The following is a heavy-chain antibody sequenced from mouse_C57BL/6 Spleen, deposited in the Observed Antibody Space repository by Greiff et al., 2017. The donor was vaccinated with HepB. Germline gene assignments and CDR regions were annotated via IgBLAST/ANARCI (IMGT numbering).Heavy chain of an antibody. D-gene: IGHD2-1*01. CDR3: ARYGIYYGNHGGYFDV. J-gene: IGHJ1*03. CDR2: ISYSGST. Sequence: VQLKESGPGLAKPSQTLSLTCSVPGYSITSDYWNWIRKFPGNKLEYMGYISYSGSTYYNPSLKSRISITRDTSKNQYYLQLNSVTTEDTATYYCARYGIYYGNHGGYFDVWGTGTTVTVSS. CDR1: GYSITSDY. V-gene: IGHV3-8*01.